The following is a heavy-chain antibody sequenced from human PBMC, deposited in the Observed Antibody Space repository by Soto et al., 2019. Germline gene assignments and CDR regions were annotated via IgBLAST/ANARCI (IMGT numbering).Heavy chain of an antibody. CDR1: GGSISSYY. D-gene: IGHD2-21*02. CDR3: ARHPSDFWFDP. Sequence: SETLSLTCTVSGGSISSYYWSWIRQPPGKGLEWIGYIYYSGSTNYNPSLKSRVTISVNTSKNQFSLKLSSVTAADTAVYYCARHPSDFWFDPWGQGTLVTVS. CDR2: IYYSGST. J-gene: IGHJ5*02. V-gene: IGHV4-59*08.